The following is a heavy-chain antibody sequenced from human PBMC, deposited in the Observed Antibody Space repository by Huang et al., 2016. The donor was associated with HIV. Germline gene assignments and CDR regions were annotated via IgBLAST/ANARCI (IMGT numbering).Heavy chain of an antibody. CDR2: IRPSSSFI. D-gene: IGHD6-13*01. CDR3: ARDRGQQLSPFDS. J-gene: IGHJ4*02. CDR1: GFSLGSYN. V-gene: IGHV3-21*01. Sequence: EVQLVESGGGLVKPGGSLRLSCAASGFSLGSYNMYWVRQKPGKGLQWVSSIRPSSSFIDYADSVKGRFSISRDNAKNSLYLQMNNLRGEDTAVYYCARDRGQQLSPFDSWGQGTLVTVSS.